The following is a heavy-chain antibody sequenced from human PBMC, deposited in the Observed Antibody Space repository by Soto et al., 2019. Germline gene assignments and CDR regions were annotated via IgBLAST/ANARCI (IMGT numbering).Heavy chain of an antibody. CDR3: ARSAKRRGYSSSLDY. Sequence: QVQLVQSGAEVKKPGASVKVSCKASGYTFTSYAMHWVRQAPGQRLEWMGWINAGNGNTKYSQKFQGRVTITRDTSASTAYMELSSLRSEDTAVYYCARSAKRRGYSSSLDYWGQGTLVTVSS. CDR2: INAGNGNT. D-gene: IGHD5-12*01. J-gene: IGHJ4*02. CDR1: GYTFTSYA. V-gene: IGHV1-3*01.